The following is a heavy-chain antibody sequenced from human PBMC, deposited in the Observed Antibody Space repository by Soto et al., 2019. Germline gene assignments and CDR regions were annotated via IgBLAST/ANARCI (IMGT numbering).Heavy chain of an antibody. D-gene: IGHD2-15*01. Sequence: QVQLVQSGAEVKKPGPSVKVSCKASGDTFSSYATSWVRQAPGQGLAWMGGIIPIFGKANYAQKFQGGVTMTAAASTGTAYRELSSVTAEDTAVYYCARERPLLREVYYHYGMDVGGQGTTVTVSS. CDR1: GDTFSSYA. CDR3: ARERPLLREVYYHYGMDV. V-gene: IGHV1-69*12. J-gene: IGHJ6*02. CDR2: IIPIFGKA.